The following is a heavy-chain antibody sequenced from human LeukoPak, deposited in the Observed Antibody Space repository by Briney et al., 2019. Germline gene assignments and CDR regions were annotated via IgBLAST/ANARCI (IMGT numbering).Heavy chain of an antibody. CDR3: ARELAARPYYYYYGMDV. D-gene: IGHD6-6*01. CDR2: ISYDGSNK. Sequence: GGSLRLSCAASGFTFSSYAMHWVRQAPGKGLEWVAVISYDGSNKYYADSVKGRFTISRDNSKNTLYLQMNSLRAEDTAVYYCARELAARPYYYYYGMDVWGQGTTVTVSS. V-gene: IGHV3-30-3*01. J-gene: IGHJ6*02. CDR1: GFTFSSYA.